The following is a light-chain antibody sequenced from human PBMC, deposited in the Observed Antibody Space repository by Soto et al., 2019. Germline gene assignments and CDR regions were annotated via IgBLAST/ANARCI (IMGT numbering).Light chain of an antibody. J-gene: IGKJ2*01. CDR3: QQYISLPHT. CDR1: QSVSNSF. CDR2: GVS. V-gene: IGKV3-20*01. Sequence: ESVLTQSPATLSLSPGERATLSCRASQSVSNSFFAWYQQKPGQAPRLLIYGVSSRATGIPDRFSGSGSGTDFTLTISRLEPEDFVVYYCQQYISLPHTFGQGTKLEVK.